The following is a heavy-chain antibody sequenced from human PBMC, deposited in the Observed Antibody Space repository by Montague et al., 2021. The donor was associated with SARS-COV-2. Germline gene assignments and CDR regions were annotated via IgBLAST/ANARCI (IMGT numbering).Heavy chain of an antibody. CDR2: IYYSGST. Sequence: SETLSLTCTVSGGSISSSSYYWGWIRQPPGKGLEWIGSIYYSGSTYYNPSLKSRVTISVDTSKNQFSLKLSSVTAVDTAVYYCVEIVGATDYWGQGTLVTVSS. J-gene: IGHJ4*02. D-gene: IGHD1-26*01. CDR1: GGSISSSSYY. V-gene: IGHV4-39*01. CDR3: VEIVGATDY.